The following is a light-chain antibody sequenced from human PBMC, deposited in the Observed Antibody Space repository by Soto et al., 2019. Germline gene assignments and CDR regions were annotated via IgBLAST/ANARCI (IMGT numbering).Light chain of an antibody. CDR1: SSDVGGYNY. Sequence: QSVLTQPASVSGSPGHSITSSCTGTSSDVGGYNYVSWYQQHPGKAPKLMIYDVSNRPSGVSNRFSGSKSGNTASLTISGLQAEDEADYYCSSYTSSSTPYVLGTVTKVTVL. V-gene: IGLV2-14*01. J-gene: IGLJ1*01. CDR3: SSYTSSSTPYV. CDR2: DVS.